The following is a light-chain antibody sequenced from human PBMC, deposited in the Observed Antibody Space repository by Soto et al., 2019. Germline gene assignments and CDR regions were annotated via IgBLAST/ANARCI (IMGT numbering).Light chain of an antibody. CDR2: DAS. J-gene: IGKJ1*01. V-gene: IGKV1-5*01. CDR3: QQYDSFSVT. CDR1: QSVNRW. Sequence: DIQITQSPSTLSSSVGDRVTITCLAIQSVNRWLAWYQQKPGKAPTLLIYDASTLERGVPSRFSGTGSGTEFTLSIDSLQPDDFATYYCQQYDSFSVTFGQGTKVDIK.